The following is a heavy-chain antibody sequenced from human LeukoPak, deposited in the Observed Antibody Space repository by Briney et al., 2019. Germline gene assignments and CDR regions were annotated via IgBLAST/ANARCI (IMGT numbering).Heavy chain of an antibody. D-gene: IGHD1-26*01. CDR2: ISSSGIYI. CDR3: ARESLVGATGY. Sequence: GGSLRLSCAASGFTFSSYRMNWVRQAPGEGLEWVSSISSSGIYIYYADSVKGRFTISRDNAKNSLYLQMNSLRAEDTAVYYCARESLVGATGYWGQGTLVTVSS. V-gene: IGHV3-21*01. J-gene: IGHJ4*02. CDR1: GFTFSSYR.